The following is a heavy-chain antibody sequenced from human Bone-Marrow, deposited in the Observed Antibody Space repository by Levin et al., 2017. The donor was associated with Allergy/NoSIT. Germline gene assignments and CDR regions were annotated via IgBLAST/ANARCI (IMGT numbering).Heavy chain of an antibody. CDR1: GDSIINGDYY. V-gene: IGHV4-30-4*01. CDR2: VDYSGNA. D-gene: IGHD2/OR15-2a*01. J-gene: IGHJ4*02. CDR3: ARDCPFDY. Sequence: SETLSLTCTVSGDSIINGDYYWSWVRQPPGKGLEWVGYVDYSGNAYFNPSLTGRVSISIDTSNNQSSLKLTAVTASDTAVYFCARDCPFDYWGPGTLVTVSS.